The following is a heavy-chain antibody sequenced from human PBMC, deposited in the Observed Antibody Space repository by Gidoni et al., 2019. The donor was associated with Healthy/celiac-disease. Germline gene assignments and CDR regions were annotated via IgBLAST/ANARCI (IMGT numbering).Heavy chain of an antibody. CDR1: GFSLRTSGVG. CDR3: ARGRIVGAPHAFDI. D-gene: IGHD1-26*01. J-gene: IGHJ3*02. Sequence: QITLKESGPTLVKPTQTLTLTCTFSGFSLRTSGVGVGWIRQPPGKALEWLALIYWDDDKRYSPSLKSRLTITKDTSKNQVVLTMTNMDPVDTATYYCARGRIVGAPHAFDIWGQGTMVTVSS. V-gene: IGHV2-5*02. CDR2: IYWDDDK.